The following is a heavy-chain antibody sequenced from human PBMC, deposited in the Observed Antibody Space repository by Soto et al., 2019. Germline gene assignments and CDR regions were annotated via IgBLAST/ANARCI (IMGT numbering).Heavy chain of an antibody. J-gene: IGHJ6*02. CDR1: GGTFSSYA. Sequence: SVKVSCKASGGTFSSYAISWVRQAPGQGLEWMGGIIPIFGTANYAQKFQGGVTITADESTSTAYMELSSLRSEDTAVYYCAREPSGNSYYYYYGMDVWGQGPTVTVSS. V-gene: IGHV1-69*13. CDR3: AREPSGNSYYYYYGMDV. CDR2: IIPIFGTA. D-gene: IGHD6-19*01.